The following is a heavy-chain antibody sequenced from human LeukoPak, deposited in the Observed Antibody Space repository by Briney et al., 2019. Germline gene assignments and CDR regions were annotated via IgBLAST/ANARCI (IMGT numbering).Heavy chain of an antibody. D-gene: IGHD3-3*01. CDR3: VAGVALDY. V-gene: IGHV3-11*01. J-gene: IGHJ4*02. CDR1: GLNFSVYY. CDR2: ISKTGTSV. Sequence: PGGSLRLSCITSGLNFSVYYMTWIRQAPGNGLGAPGNGLEWLSHISKTGTSVYYPDSVRGRFTISRDNAKNSLYLHMNNLRAEDTAVYYCVAGVALDYWGQGALVTVSS.